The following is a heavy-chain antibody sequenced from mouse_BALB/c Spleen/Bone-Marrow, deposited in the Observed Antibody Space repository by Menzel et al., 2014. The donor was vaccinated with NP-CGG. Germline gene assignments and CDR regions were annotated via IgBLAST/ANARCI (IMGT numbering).Heavy chain of an antibody. Sequence: VQLQQSGAELVRPGASVKLSCKASGYTFTSYWINWVKQRPGQGLEWIGNIYPSDSYTNYNQKFKDKATLTVDKSSSTAYMQLSSPTSEDSAVYYCTRGYYGSSYDYWGQGTTLTVPS. D-gene: IGHD1-1*01. CDR1: GYTFTSYW. J-gene: IGHJ2*01. CDR3: TRGYYGSSYDY. CDR2: IYPSDSYT. V-gene: IGHV1-69*02.